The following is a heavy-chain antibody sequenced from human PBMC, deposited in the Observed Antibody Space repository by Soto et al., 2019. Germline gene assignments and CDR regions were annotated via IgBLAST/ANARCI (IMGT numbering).Heavy chain of an antibody. Sequence: EVQLLESGGGLVQPGGSLRLSCAASGFTFSSYAMSWVRQAPGKGLEWVSAISGSGGSTYYADSVKGRFTISRDNSENTLYLQMNSLRAEDTAVYYCARAPWGAWNYYYGMDVWGQGTTVAVSS. CDR2: ISGSGGST. V-gene: IGHV3-23*01. J-gene: IGHJ6*02. D-gene: IGHD3-16*01. CDR1: GFTFSSYA. CDR3: ARAPWGAWNYYYGMDV.